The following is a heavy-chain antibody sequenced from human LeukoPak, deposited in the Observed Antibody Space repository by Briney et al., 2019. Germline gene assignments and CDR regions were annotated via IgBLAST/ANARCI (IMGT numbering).Heavy chain of an antibody. V-gene: IGHV3-66*01. CDR2: IYSGGST. D-gene: IGHD3-22*01. CDR3: ARGYCYDSSGYNDY. Sequence: GGSLRLSCAASGFTVSSNYMSWVRQAPGKGLEWVSVIYSGGSTYYADSVKGRFTISRDNSKNTLYLQMNSLRAEDTAVYYCARGYCYDSSGYNDYWGQGTLVTVSS. CDR1: GFTVSSNY. J-gene: IGHJ4*02.